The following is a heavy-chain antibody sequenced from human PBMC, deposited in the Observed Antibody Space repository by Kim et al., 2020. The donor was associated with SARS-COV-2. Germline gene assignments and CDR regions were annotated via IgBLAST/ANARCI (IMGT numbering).Heavy chain of an antibody. V-gene: IGHV3-66*01. CDR3: ARDRPIWGWFDP. J-gene: IGHJ5*02. D-gene: IGHD3-16*01. Sequence: GGSLRLSCAASGFTVSSNYMSWVRQAPGKGLEWVSVIYSGGSTYYADSVKDKFTISRDNSKNTLYLQMNSLRAEDTAVYYCARDRPIWGWFDPWGQGTLVTVSS. CDR1: GFTVSSNY. CDR2: IYSGGST.